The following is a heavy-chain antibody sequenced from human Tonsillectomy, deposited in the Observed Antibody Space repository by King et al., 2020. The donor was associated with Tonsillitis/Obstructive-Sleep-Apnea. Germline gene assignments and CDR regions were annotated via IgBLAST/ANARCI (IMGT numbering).Heavy chain of an antibody. V-gene: IGHV3-21*01. CDR3: ARDSDDAFDI. J-gene: IGHJ3*02. CDR2: ISSSGSYI. Sequence: VQLVESGGGLVKPGGSLRLSCAASAFTFSSYSMNWVRQAPGKGLEWISSISSSGSYIYCADSVKGRFTISRDNAKNSLYLQLNSLRAEDTAVYYCARDSDDAFDIWAQGTMVTVSS. CDR1: AFTFSSYS.